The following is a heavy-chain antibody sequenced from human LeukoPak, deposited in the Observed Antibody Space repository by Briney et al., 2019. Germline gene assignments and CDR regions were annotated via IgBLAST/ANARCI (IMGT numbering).Heavy chain of an antibody. CDR1: GGSFSGYY. Sequence: PSETLSLTCAVYGGSFSGYYWSWIRQPPGKGLEWIGEINHSGSTYYNPSLKSRVTISINTSRNQFSLKLSSVTAADTAIYYCARDRVYCTSTSCFFKWSDPWGQGTLVTVSS. CDR2: INHSGST. J-gene: IGHJ5*02. CDR3: ARDRVYCTSTSCFFKWSDP. D-gene: IGHD2-2*01. V-gene: IGHV4-34*01.